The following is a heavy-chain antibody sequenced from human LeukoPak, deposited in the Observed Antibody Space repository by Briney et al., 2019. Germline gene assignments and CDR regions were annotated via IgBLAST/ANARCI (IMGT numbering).Heavy chain of an antibody. CDR3: ASSPEYSSSSRHYYYYYMDV. V-gene: IGHV3-64*01. CDR2: ISSNGGST. J-gene: IGHJ6*03. Sequence: PGGSLRLSCASSGFTFSSYAMHWVRQAPGKGLEYVSAISSNGGSTYYANSVKGRFTISRDNSKNTLYLQMGSLRAEDMAVYYCASSPEYSSSSRHYYYYYMDVWGKGTTVTVSS. CDR1: GFTFSSYA. D-gene: IGHD6-6*01.